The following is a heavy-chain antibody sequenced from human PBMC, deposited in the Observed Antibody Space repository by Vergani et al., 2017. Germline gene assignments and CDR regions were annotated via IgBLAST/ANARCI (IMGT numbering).Heavy chain of an antibody. CDR2: INHSGST. CDR3: ARVLAYCGGDCYSDAFDI. CDR1: GGSISSSSYY. V-gene: IGHV4-39*07. J-gene: IGHJ3*02. Sequence: QLQLQESGPGLVKPSETLSLTCTVSGGSISSSSYYWSWIRQPPGKGLEWIGEINHSGSTNYNPSLKSRVTISVDTAKNQFSLKLSSVTAADTAVYYCARVLAYCGGDCYSDAFDIWGQGTMVTVSS. D-gene: IGHD2-21*01.